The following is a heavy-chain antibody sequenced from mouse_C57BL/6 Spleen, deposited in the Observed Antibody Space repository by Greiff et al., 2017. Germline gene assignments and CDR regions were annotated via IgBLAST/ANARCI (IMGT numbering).Heavy chain of an antibody. CDR2: IDPSDSET. CDR3: ARHYGSSYGAMDY. CDR1: GYTFTSYW. Sequence: VQLQQPGAELVRPGSSVKLSCKASGYTFTSYWLHWVKQRPIQGLEWIGNIDPSDSETHYNQKFKDKATLTVDTSSSTAYMQLSSLTSEDSAVYYCARHYGSSYGAMDYWGQGTSVTVSS. J-gene: IGHJ4*01. V-gene: IGHV1-52*01. D-gene: IGHD1-1*01.